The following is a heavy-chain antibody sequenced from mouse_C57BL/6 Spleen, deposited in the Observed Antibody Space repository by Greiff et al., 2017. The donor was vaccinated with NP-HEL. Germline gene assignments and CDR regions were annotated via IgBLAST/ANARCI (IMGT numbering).Heavy chain of an antibody. V-gene: IGHV1-61*01. CDR1: GYTFTSYW. J-gene: IGHJ2*01. D-gene: IGHD2-2*01. CDR2: IYPSDSET. CDR3: ARKGLYYGYGFFDY. Sequence: QVQLQQPGAELVRPGSSVKLSCKASGYTFTSYWMDWVKQRPGQGLEWIGNIYPSDSETHYNQKFKDKATLTVDKSSSTAYMQLSILTSEDSAVYYGARKGLYYGYGFFDYWGQGTTLTVSS.